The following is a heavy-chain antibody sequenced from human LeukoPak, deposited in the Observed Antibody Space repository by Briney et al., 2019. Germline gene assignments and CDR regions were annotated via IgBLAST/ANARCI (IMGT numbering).Heavy chain of an antibody. V-gene: IGHV3-23*01. CDR1: GFTFNDIA. CDR3: AMNLRPFDV. Sequence: GGSLRLSCAASGFTFNDIAMTWVRQAPGKGLEWVSTIAGAGTYYADSVKGRFIISRDNSKNMLYLQLNSLRADDTAMYYCAMNLRPFDVRGHGTMVTVSS. CDR2: IAGAGT. J-gene: IGHJ3*01.